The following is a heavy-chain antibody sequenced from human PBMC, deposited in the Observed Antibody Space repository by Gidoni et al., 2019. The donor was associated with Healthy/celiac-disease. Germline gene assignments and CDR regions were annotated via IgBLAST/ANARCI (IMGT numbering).Heavy chain of an antibody. Sequence: EVQLLESGGGSVQPGGSLRLSCAASGFTFSSYAMSWVRQAPGKGLEWVSAISGSGGSTYYADSVKGQFTISRDNSKNTLYLQMNSLRAGDTAVYYCAKGPDDLYFDYWGQGTLVTVSS. CDR1: GFTFSSYA. V-gene: IGHV3-23*01. J-gene: IGHJ4*02. D-gene: IGHD1-1*01. CDR2: ISGSGGST. CDR3: AKGPDDLYFDY.